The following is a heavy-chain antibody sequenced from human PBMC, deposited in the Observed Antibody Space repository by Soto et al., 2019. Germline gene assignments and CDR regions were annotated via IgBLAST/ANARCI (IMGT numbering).Heavy chain of an antibody. CDR1: GGSISSSNW. CDR2: IYHSGST. V-gene: IGHV4-4*02. J-gene: IGHJ6*02. D-gene: IGHD2-2*01. CDR3: PRVVGGYYYGMDV. Sequence: QVQLQESAPGLVKPSGTLSLTCAVSGGSISSSNWWSWVRQPPGKGVYWIGAIYHSGSTNYNPSLKSRPTISVDKSKNQLLRQLSSVTAADTAVYYWPRVVGGYYYGMDVWGQGSPVTVSS.